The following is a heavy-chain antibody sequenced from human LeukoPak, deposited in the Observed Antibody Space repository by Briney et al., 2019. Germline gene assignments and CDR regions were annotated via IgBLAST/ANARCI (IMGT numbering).Heavy chain of an antibody. D-gene: IGHD1-26*01. CDR2: MYYSGST. Sequence: PSETLSLTCAVSGDSISSSNFYWGWIRQPPGKGLEWIGSMYYSGSTHYKPSLKSRVTISVDTSKNQFSLKLSSVTAADTAVYYCARVTSRSPGYWGQGTLVTVSS. CDR3: ARVTSRSPGY. CDR1: GDSISSSNFY. V-gene: IGHV4-39*07. J-gene: IGHJ4*02.